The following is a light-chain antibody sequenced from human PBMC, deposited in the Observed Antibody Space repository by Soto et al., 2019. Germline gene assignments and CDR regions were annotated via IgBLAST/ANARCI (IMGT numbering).Light chain of an antibody. J-gene: IGKJ4*01. CDR2: AAS. V-gene: IGKV1-9*01. CDR1: QGISSY. Sequence: DIQLTQSPSFLSASVGDRVTTTCRASQGISSYLAWNQQKPGKAPKLLIYAASTLQSGVPSRFSGSGSGTEFTLTISSLQPEDFATYYCQQLNSYPPRLTFGGGTKVEIK. CDR3: QQLNSYPPRLT.